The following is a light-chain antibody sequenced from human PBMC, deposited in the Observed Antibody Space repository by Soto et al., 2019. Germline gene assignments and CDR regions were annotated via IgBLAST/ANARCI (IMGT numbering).Light chain of an antibody. CDR3: SSYRTNTAVV. CDR2: EVS. Sequence: QLVLTQPASVSGSPGQSITISCTGTSSDVGAYNYVSWYQQYPGEAPKLIIYEVSNRPSGVSNRFSGSKSGNTASLTISGLQAEDEADYYCSSYRTNTAVVFGGGTKLTVL. V-gene: IGLV2-14*01. J-gene: IGLJ2*01. CDR1: SSDVGAYNY.